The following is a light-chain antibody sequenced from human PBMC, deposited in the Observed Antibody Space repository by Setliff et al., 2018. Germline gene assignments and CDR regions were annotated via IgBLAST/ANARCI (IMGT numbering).Light chain of an antibody. Sequence: QSVLTQPASVSGSPGQSITISCTGTSSDVGLYNLVSWYQQHPGEAPKLIIYEVTKRPSGVSDRFSGSKSGNTASLTISGLQPEDEADYHCSSYTVKSTVIFAGGTKVTVL. CDR3: SSYTVKSTVI. J-gene: IGLJ2*01. CDR2: EVT. CDR1: SSDVGLYNL. V-gene: IGLV2-23*02.